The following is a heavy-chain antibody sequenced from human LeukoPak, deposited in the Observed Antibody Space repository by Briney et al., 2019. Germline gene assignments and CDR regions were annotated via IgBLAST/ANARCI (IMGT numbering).Heavy chain of an antibody. V-gene: IGHV3-30*02. D-gene: IGHD3-22*01. CDR1: GFTFSSYG. Sequence: PGGSLRLSCAASGFTFSSYGMHWVRQAPGKGLEWVAFIRYDGSNKYYADSVKGRFTISRDNSKNTLYLQMNSLRAEDTAVYYCAVPYYYDSSGYSDDAFDIWGQGTMVTVSS. CDR3: AVPYYYDSSGYSDDAFDI. CDR2: IRYDGSNK. J-gene: IGHJ3*02.